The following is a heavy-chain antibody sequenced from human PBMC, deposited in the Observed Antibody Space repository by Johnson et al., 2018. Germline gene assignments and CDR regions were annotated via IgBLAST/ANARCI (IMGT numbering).Heavy chain of an antibody. J-gene: IGHJ1*01. D-gene: IGHD3-10*01. CDR2: FVGKSGSI. V-gene: IGHV3-9*01. CDR3: ARDPEYYPWGDQH. CDR1: GFTFDDYA. Sequence: EVQLVESGGGLVQPGRSLRLSCAASGFTFDDYAMHWVRQVPGKGLEWVSGFVGKSGSIGYADSVKGRFIISRDSAKNSLYLQMNSLRAEDTAVYYCARDPEYYPWGDQHWGQGTLVTVSS.